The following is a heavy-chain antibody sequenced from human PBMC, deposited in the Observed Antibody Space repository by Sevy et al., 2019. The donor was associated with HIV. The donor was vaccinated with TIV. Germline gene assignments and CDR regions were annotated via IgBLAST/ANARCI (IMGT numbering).Heavy chain of an antibody. D-gene: IGHD4-4*01. CDR2: IYPRDSDT. CDR1: GYKFTTYW. V-gene: IGHV5-51*01. Sequence: GESLKISCKASGYKFTTYWIGWARQMPGKGLEWMGMIYPRDSDTRYSPSFQGQVTISGDTSINTAYLQWSSLKASDTAMYFCARHVDMTTLIGGLYYFDSWGQGTLVTVSS. J-gene: IGHJ4*02. CDR3: ARHVDMTTLIGGLYYFDS.